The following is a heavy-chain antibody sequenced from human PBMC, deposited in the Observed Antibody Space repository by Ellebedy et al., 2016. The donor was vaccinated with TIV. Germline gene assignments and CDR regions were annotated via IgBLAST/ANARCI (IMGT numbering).Heavy chain of an antibody. Sequence: SETLSLXXAVYGGSFSGYYWSWIRQPPGKGLEWIGEINHSGSTNYNPSLKSRVTISVDTSKNQFSLKLSSVTAADTAVYYCARVPQSYSNYGGPPITRGMDVWGQGTTVTVSS. CDR3: ARVPQSYSNYGGPPITRGMDV. CDR2: INHSGST. J-gene: IGHJ6*02. CDR1: GGSFSGYY. V-gene: IGHV4-34*01. D-gene: IGHD4-11*01.